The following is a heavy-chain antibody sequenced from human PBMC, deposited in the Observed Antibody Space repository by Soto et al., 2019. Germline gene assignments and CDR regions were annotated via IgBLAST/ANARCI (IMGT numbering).Heavy chain of an antibody. J-gene: IGHJ5*02. CDR1: GGSITSGDYY. CDR2: IYYSGST. D-gene: IGHD3-3*01. CDR3: ARWWSGSRQGFDP. V-gene: IGHV4-31*01. Sequence: QVQLQESGPGLVKPSQTLSLTCTVSGGSITSGDYYWSWIRQHPGKGLEWIGYIYYSGSTYYNPSLTSQVTISVDTSKNQFSLMLSSVTAADTAVYYCARWWSGSRQGFDPWGQGTLVTVSS.